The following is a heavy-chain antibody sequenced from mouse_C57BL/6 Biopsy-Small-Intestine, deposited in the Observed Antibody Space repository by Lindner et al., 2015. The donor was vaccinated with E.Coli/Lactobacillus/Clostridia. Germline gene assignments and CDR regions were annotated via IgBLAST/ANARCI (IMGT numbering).Heavy chain of an antibody. CDR2: IDPSDSYT. V-gene: IGHV1-50*01. Sequence: VQLQESGPELMKPGASVKLSCKASGYTFTSYWMQWVKQRPGQGLEWIGEIDPSDSYTNYNQKFKGKATLTVDTSSSTAYMQLSSLTSEDSAVYYCARFYSSFDYWGQGTTLTVSS. CDR1: GYTFTSYW. D-gene: IGHD2-12*01. CDR3: ARFYSSFDY. J-gene: IGHJ2*01.